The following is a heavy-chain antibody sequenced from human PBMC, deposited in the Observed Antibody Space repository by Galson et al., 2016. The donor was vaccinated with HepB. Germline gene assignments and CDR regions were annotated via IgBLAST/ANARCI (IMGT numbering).Heavy chain of an antibody. CDR1: GGTFHNYT. CDR3: ATDGGFGTTVATF. Sequence: SVKVSCKASGGTFHNYTVSWVRQAPGQGLAWLGRFIPILGVTNYAQSFQGRLTFTADKSATTVYLELSSLRSEDTAVYYCATDGGFGTTVATFWGHGTLVTVSS. D-gene: IGHD5-12*01. CDR2: FIPILGVT. V-gene: IGHV1-69*04. J-gene: IGHJ4*01.